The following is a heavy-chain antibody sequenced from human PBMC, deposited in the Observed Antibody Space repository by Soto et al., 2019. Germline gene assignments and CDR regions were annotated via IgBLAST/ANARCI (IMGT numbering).Heavy chain of an antibody. V-gene: IGHV3-23*01. CDR3: EKLGFVLMELYYFHQ. CDR2: ISGNSGKT. J-gene: IGHJ4*01. Sequence: GGSLRLSCTASGFTFSSYAMSWARQAPGKELEWVSTISGNSGKTNYAESVKGRFSISRDNSKNTVHLQLDSLRAEDTAVYFCEKLGFVLMELYYFHQWGHGTLVTVSS. D-gene: IGHD2-8*01. CDR1: GFTFSSYA.